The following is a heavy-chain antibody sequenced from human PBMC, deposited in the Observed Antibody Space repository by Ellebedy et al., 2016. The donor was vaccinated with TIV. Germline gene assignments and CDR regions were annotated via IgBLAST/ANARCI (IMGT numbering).Heavy chain of an antibody. J-gene: IGHJ4*02. CDR2: IYPGDSDT. D-gene: IGHD4-17*01. Sequence: GGSLRLSCKGSGYSFTSYWIGWVRQMPGKGLECMGIIYPGDSDTRYSPSFQGQVTISADKSISTAYLQWSSLRASDTAMYYCARHPDYEFDYWGQGTLVTVSS. CDR1: GYSFTSYW. V-gene: IGHV5-51*01. CDR3: ARHPDYEFDY.